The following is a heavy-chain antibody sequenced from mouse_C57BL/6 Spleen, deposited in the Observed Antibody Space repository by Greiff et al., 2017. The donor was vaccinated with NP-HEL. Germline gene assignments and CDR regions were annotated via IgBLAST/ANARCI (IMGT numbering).Heavy chain of an antibody. Sequence: QVQLQQSGAELVKPGASVKISCKASGYAFSSYWMNWVKQRPGKGLEWIGQIYPGDGDTNYNGKFKGKATLTADKSSSTAYMQLSSLTSEDSAVYFCARSRFITTFDYWGQGTTLTVSS. CDR3: ARSRFITTFDY. CDR2: IYPGDGDT. D-gene: IGHD1-1*01. CDR1: GYAFSSYW. J-gene: IGHJ2*01. V-gene: IGHV1-80*01.